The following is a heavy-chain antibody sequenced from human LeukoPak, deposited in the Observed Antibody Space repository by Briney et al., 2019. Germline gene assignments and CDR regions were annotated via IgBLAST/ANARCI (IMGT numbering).Heavy chain of an antibody. CDR1: GFTFSSYE. CDR2: ISSSGSTI. CDR3: ARVLGDYYYYMDV. V-gene: IGHV3-48*03. J-gene: IGHJ6*03. Sequence: GGALRLSCAASGFTFSSYEMNWVRQAPGKGLEWVSYISSSGSTIYYADSVKGRFTISRDNAKNSLYLQMNSLRAEDTAVYYCARVLGDYYYYMDVWGKGATVTISS.